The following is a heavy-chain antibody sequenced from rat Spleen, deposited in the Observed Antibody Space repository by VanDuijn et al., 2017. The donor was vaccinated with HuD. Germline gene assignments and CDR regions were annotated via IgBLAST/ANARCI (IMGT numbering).Heavy chain of an antibody. V-gene: IGHV5-27*01. CDR2: ISPSGGST. J-gene: IGHJ2*01. D-gene: IGHD1-12*01. CDR1: GFTFSSYD. Sequence: EVQLVESGGALVQPGRSLKLSCAASGFTFSSYDMAWVRQAPTKGLEWVASISPSGGSTYYRDSMKGRFTVSRDNAKSSLYLQMDSLRSEDTSTYYCAKDGGRDSYAPYFDYWGQGVMVTVSS. CDR3: AKDGGRDSYAPYFDY.